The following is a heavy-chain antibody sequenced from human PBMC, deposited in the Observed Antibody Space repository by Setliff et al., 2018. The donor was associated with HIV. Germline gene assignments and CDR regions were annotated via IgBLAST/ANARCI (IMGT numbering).Heavy chain of an antibody. CDR2: INWNGGNT. CDR3: AKLVVGFSGTSAYMDV. CDR1: GFTLHDYD. Sequence: GGSLRLSCAASGFTLHDYDMTWVRQGPGKGLEWVSGINWNGGNTDYADSVKGRFTISRDNAKNSLYLQMNSLRAEDTALYYCAKLVVGFSGTSAYMDVWGKGTTVTVSS. D-gene: IGHD1-26*01. J-gene: IGHJ6*03. V-gene: IGHV3-20*04.